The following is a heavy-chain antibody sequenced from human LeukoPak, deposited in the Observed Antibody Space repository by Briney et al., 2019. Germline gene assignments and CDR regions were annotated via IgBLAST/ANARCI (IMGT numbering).Heavy chain of an antibody. CDR2: IWYDGSNK. CDR3: AREVEVRGVNRFDP. D-gene: IGHD3-10*01. V-gene: IGHV3-33*01. CDR1: GFTFSSYG. Sequence: GGSLRLSCAASGFTFSSYGMHWVRQAPGKGLEWVAVIWYDGSNKYYADSVKGRFTISRDNSKNTLYLQMNSLRAEDTAVYYCAREVEVRGVNRFDPWGQGTLVTVSS. J-gene: IGHJ5*02.